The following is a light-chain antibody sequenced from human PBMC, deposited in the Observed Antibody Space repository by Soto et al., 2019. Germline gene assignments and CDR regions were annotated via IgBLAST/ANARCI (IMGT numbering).Light chain of an antibody. CDR2: KGS. J-gene: IGKJ1*01. Sequence: DIQMTQSPSTLSVSVGDRVTITCRASQTISSWFAWYQQKPGKAAKLLVYKGSTLQSGVPSRFSGSGSGTEFTLTISSLQPDDFATYYCQHYNSYSEAFGQGTKVDIK. CDR3: QHYNSYSEA. V-gene: IGKV1-5*03. CDR1: QTISSW.